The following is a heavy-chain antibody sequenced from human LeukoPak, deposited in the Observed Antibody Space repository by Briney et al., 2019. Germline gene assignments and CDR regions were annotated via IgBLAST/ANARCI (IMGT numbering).Heavy chain of an antibody. CDR3: VRQYYDDNVYDRYFDF. CDR1: GFTFSRDW. V-gene: IGHV3-74*03. J-gene: IGHJ4*02. CDR2: ISDDGSIT. Sequence: GGSLRLSCAASGFTFSRDWMHWVRQAPGKGLVWVSRISDDGSITTYADSVQGRFTISRDNAKSTVFLQMNSLRVEDTAVYFCVRQYYDDNVYDRYFDFWGQGILVTVSS. D-gene: IGHD3-16*01.